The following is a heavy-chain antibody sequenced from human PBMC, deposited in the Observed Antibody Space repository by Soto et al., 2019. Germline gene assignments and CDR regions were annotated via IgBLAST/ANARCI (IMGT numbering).Heavy chain of an antibody. Sequence: QLQLQESGSRLVKSSETLSLTCDASGDTIITGGYTWAWLRQPPGKALEWIGHPYHSGNPYYNPSRWGRVIISVERSKNQFTLKVRSVTAADTAVYYCAMETCGDYGGYFDPWGHGIQVTVSS. CDR3: AMETCGDYGGYFDP. CDR1: GDTIITGGYT. V-gene: IGHV4-30-2*01. J-gene: IGHJ5*02. D-gene: IGHD2-21*01. CDR2: PYHSGNP.